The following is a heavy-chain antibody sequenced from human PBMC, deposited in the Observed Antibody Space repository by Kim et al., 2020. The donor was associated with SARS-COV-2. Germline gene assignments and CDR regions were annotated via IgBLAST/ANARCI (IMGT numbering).Heavy chain of an antibody. CDR1: GFTFSNYW. CDR2: MNSDGSST. CDR3: VKEWVAAATDY. D-gene: IGHD6-13*01. Sequence: GGSLRLSCAASGFTFSNYWMHWVRQAPGKGLVWVSRMNSDGSSTSYADPAKGRFTNSRDNAKNTVYLQMNSLRAEDTAVYYCVKEWVAAATDYWGQGTLVTVSS. V-gene: IGHV3-74*01. J-gene: IGHJ4*02.